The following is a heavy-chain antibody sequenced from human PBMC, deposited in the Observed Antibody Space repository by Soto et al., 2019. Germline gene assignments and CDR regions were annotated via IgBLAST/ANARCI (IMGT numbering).Heavy chain of an antibody. Sequence: QVQLVESGGGVVQPGRSLRLSCAASGFTFSSYAMHWVRQAPGKGLEWVAIISYDGGNKYYADSVKGRFTISRDNSKNTLYLQRNSLRAEDTAVYYCAREDRDIVVVPAAILPDYWGQGTLVTVSS. CDR2: ISYDGGNK. V-gene: IGHV3-30-3*01. CDR3: AREDRDIVVVPAAILPDY. CDR1: GFTFSSYA. D-gene: IGHD2-2*02. J-gene: IGHJ4*02.